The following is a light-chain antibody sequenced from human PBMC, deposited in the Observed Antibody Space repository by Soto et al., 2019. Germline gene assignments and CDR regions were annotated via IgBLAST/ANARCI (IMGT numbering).Light chain of an antibody. V-gene: IGLV1-40*01. J-gene: IGLJ3*02. CDR1: SSNIGAGYD. CDR2: GNS. CDR3: QSYDSSRSGSV. Sequence: QSVLTQPPSVSGAPGQRVTISCTGSSSNIGAGYDVHWYQQLPGTAPKLLIYGNSNRPSGVPDRFSGSKSGTSASLAITGRQAEDEAEYYCQSYDSSRSGSVFGGGTKLTVL.